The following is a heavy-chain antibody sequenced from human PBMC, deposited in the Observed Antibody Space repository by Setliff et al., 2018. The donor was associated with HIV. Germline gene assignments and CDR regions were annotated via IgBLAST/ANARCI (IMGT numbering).Heavy chain of an antibody. D-gene: IGHD6-13*01. CDR2: INHSGST. Sequence: PSETLSLTCAVYGGSLSGYFWSWVRQPPGKGLEWIGEINHSGSTYYNPSLRSRVTISLDTSKNQFSLNLTSVTAADTAVYYCARESPSSSWFYFDFWGQGTLVTVSS. CDR1: GGSLSGYF. V-gene: IGHV4-34*01. J-gene: IGHJ4*02. CDR3: ARESPSSSWFYFDF.